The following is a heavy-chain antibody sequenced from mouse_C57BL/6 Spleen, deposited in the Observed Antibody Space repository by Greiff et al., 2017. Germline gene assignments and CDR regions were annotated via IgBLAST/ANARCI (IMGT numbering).Heavy chain of an antibody. CDR2: IYPGDGDT. V-gene: IGHV1-82*01. CDR1: GYAFSSSW. CDR3: ARKDYGSSYWYYAMDY. D-gene: IGHD1-1*01. Sequence: QVQLQQSGPELVKPGASVKISCKASGYAFSSSWMNWVKQRPGKGLEWIGRIYPGDGDTNYNGKFKGKATLTADKSSSTAYMQLSSLTSEDSAVYFCARKDYGSSYWYYAMDYWGQGTSVTVSS. J-gene: IGHJ4*01.